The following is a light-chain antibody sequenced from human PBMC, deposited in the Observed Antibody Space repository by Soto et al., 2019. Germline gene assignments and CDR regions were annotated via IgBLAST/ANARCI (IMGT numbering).Light chain of an antibody. J-gene: IGLJ1*01. Sequence: QSALTQPASVSESPRQSITISCTGASSDVGGYTYVSWYQQHPGKAPKLMIYEVNNRPSGVSNRFSGSKSGNTASLTISGLQAEDEADYYCSSYTSSSTLYVFGTGTKLTVL. CDR1: SSDVGGYTY. V-gene: IGLV2-14*01. CDR2: EVN. CDR3: SSYTSSSTLYV.